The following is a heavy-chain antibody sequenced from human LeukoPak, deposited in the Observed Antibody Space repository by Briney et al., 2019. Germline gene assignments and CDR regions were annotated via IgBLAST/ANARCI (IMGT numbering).Heavy chain of an antibody. CDR1: GYTFTGYY. CDR2: INPNSGGT. Sequence: ASVKVSCKASGYTFTGYYMHWVRQAPGQGLEWMGWINPNSGGTNYAQKFQGRVTMTRDTSISTAYMELSRLRSDDTDVYYCASTAMVFDPFDYWGQGTLVTVSS. V-gene: IGHV1-2*02. CDR3: ASTAMVFDPFDY. D-gene: IGHD5-18*01. J-gene: IGHJ4*02.